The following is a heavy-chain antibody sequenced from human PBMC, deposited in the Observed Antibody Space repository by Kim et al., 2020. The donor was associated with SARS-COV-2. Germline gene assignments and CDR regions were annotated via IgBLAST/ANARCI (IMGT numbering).Heavy chain of an antibody. V-gene: IGHV3-30*18. CDR3: AKDRGLYDFWSGYHIDY. D-gene: IGHD3-3*01. J-gene: IGHJ4*02. Sequence: GGSLRLSCAASGFTFSSYGMHWVRQAPGKGLEWVAVISYDGSNKYYADSVKGRFTISRDNSKNTLYLQMNSLRAEDTAVYYCAKDRGLYDFWSGYHIDYWGQGTLVTVSS. CDR2: ISYDGSNK. CDR1: GFTFSSYG.